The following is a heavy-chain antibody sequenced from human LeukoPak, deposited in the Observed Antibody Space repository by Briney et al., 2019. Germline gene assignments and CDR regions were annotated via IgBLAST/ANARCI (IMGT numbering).Heavy chain of an antibody. D-gene: IGHD6-13*01. CDR3: ARDFPHISSISFAFDF. J-gene: IGHJ4*02. V-gene: IGHV3-30*15. Sequence: GGSLRLSCAASGFTFSTYAMHWVRQAPGKGLEWVAVMSYDGTNKYYADSVKGRFTISRDNSKNTLYLQMSSLRAEDTAVYYCARDFPHISSISFAFDFWSQGNLVTVSS. CDR1: GFTFSTYA. CDR2: MSYDGTNK.